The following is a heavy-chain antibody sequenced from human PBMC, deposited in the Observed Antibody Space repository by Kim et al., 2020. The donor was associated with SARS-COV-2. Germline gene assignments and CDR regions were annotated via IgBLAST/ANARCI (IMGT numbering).Heavy chain of an antibody. V-gene: IGHV5-51*01. Sequence: GESLKISCKGSGYSFTSSWIGWVRQMPGKGLEWMGIIYPGDSDTRYRPSFQGQVTISADKSISTAYLQWSSLKASDTAMYYCARSVAVAGRSGVPFDYWGQGTLVTVSS. CDR3: ARSVAVAGRSGVPFDY. D-gene: IGHD6-19*01. J-gene: IGHJ4*02. CDR2: IYPGDSDT. CDR1: GYSFTSSW.